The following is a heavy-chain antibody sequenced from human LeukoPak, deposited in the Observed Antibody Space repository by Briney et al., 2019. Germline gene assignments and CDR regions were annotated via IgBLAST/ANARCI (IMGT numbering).Heavy chain of an antibody. V-gene: IGHV1-18*01. CDR2: ISAYKSNT. CDR3: AVGIAVAGAFDY. J-gene: IGHJ4*02. D-gene: IGHD6-19*01. CDR1: GYTFTSYG. Sequence: ASVKVSCKASGYTFTSYGISWVRQAPGQGLEWMGWISAYKSNTNYAQKLQGRVTMTTDTSTSTAYMELRSLRSDDTAVYYCAVGIAVAGAFDYWGQGTLVTVSS.